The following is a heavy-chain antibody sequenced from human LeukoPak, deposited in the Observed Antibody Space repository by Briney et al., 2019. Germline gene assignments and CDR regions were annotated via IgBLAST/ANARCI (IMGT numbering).Heavy chain of an antibody. CDR3: VRGSSSWYYFDPWVFDY. V-gene: IGHV3-21*01. CDR1: GFTFSSYS. D-gene: IGHD6-13*01. CDR2: ISSSSSYI. J-gene: IGHJ4*02. Sequence: GGSLRLSCAASGFTFSSYSMNWVRQAPGKGLERVSSISSSSSYIYYADSVKGRFTISRDNAKNSLYLQMNSLRAEDTAVYYCVRGSSSWYYFDPWVFDYWGQGTLVTVSS.